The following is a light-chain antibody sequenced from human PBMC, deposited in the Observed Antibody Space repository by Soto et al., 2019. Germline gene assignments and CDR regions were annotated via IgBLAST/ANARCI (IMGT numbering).Light chain of an antibody. V-gene: IGLV2-11*01. CDR2: AVS. CDR1: NSDVGGYNS. CDR3: FSYTSSGTYV. J-gene: IGLJ1*01. Sequence: QSALTQPRSVSGSPGQSVTISCTGTNSDVGGYNSVSWYQQLPGKAPKLMISAVSQRPSGVPDRFSGSKSGNTASLTISGLQAEDETDYYCFSYTSSGTYVFGTGTKVTVL.